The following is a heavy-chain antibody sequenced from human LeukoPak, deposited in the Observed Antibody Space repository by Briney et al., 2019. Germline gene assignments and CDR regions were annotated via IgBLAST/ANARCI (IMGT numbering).Heavy chain of an antibody. D-gene: IGHD4-17*01. Sequence: GGSLTLLCAASGFPFSLYAALWVRKAPGKGVEWVSAISGSGSSTYYADSGKGRFTISRDNSKNTLYLQMNSLRAEDTAVYYCAKGGWFTVTAFVDYWGHGTLVTVSS. J-gene: IGHJ4*01. CDR1: GFPFSLYA. V-gene: IGHV3-23*01. CDR2: ISGSGSST. CDR3: AKGGWFTVTAFVDY.